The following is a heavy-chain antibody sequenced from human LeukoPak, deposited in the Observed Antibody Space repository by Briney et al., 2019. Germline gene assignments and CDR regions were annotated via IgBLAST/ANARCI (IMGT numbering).Heavy chain of an antibody. CDR1: GFTFSSNW. J-gene: IGHJ6*02. D-gene: IGHD2-2*01. V-gene: IGHV3-74*01. CDR3: AKDIVVVPAAIGYYYYYGMDV. Sequence: QSGGSLRLSCAASGFTFSSNWMHWVRQAPGKGLVWVSRINEDGSTTNYADSVKGRSTIFRDNAKNTLYLQMNSLRAEDTAVYYCAKDIVVVPAAIGYYYYYGMDVWGQGTTVTVSS. CDR2: INEDGSTT.